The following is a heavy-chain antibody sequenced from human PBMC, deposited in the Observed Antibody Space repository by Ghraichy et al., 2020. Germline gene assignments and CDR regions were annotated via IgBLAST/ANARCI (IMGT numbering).Heavy chain of an antibody. Sequence: SQTLSLTCAISGDTVSSGSAAWNWIRQSPSRGLEWLGRTYFRSKWYHEYSVSLRGRITINPDTSKNQFSLQVNSVTPEDTAVYYCARVTGGTLTGMFDFWGQGTLVTVSS. D-gene: IGHD1-20*01. CDR3: ARVTGGTLTGMFDF. V-gene: IGHV6-1*01. J-gene: IGHJ4*02. CDR2: TYFRSKWYH. CDR1: GDTVSSGSAA.